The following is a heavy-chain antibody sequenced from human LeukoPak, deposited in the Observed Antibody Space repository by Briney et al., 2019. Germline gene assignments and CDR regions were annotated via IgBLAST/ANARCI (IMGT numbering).Heavy chain of an antibody. D-gene: IGHD3-9*01. CDR1: GFTFSNFW. CDR2: ISSDGSNT. CDR3: ARDDTQGGYFEYYDALDI. J-gene: IGHJ3*02. Sequence: GGSLRLSCAASGFTFSNFWMYWVRQPPGKGLVWVSRISSDGSNTNYADSVKGRFTISRDNAKNTLYLQMDSLRAEDTAVYYCARDDTQGGYFEYYDALDIWGQGTMVTVSS. V-gene: IGHV3-74*01.